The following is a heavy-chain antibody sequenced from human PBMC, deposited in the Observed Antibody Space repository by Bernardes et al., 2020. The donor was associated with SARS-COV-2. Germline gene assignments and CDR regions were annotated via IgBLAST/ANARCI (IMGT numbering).Heavy chain of an antibody. Sequence: ASVKVSCETSGFSFISYGINWVRQAPGQGLEWMGWISAYNGNTNYAQRVQGRVTMTTDTSTNTAYMELRSLRSDDTAVYYCARDLLRSYSSSNVDYWGQGTLVTVS. CDR2: ISAYNGNT. CDR1: GFSFISYG. CDR3: ARDLLRSYSSSNVDY. J-gene: IGHJ4*02. D-gene: IGHD6-13*01. V-gene: IGHV1-18*04.